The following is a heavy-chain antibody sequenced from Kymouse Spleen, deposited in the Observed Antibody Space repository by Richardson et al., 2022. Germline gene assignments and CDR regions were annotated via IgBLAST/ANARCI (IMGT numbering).Heavy chain of an antibody. CDR1: GGSISSSSYY. D-gene: IGHD1-26*01. CDR3: AKDGGSYSFDY. V-gene: IGHV4-39*01. Sequence: QLQLQESGPGLVKPSETLSLTCTVSGGSISSSSYYWGWIRQPPGKGLEWIGSIYYSGSTYYNPSLKSRVTISVDTSKNQFSLKLSSVTAADTAVYYCAKDGGSYSFDYWGQGTLVTVSS. J-gene: IGHJ4*02. CDR2: IYYSGST.